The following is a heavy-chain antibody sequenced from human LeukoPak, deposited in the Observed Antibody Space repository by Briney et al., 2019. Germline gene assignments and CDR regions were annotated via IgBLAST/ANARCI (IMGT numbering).Heavy chain of an antibody. V-gene: IGHV1-18*04. Sequence: ASVKVSCKASGYTFTGYYMHWVRQAPGQGLEWMGWISAYNGNTNYAQKLQGRVTMTTDTSTSTAYMELRSLRSDDTAVYYCARVAGYCSGGSCYPRSYLDFLAPVFDYWGQGTLVTVSS. CDR2: ISAYNGNT. D-gene: IGHD2-15*01. J-gene: IGHJ4*02. CDR1: GYTFTGYY. CDR3: ARVAGYCSGGSCYPRSYLDFLAPVFDY.